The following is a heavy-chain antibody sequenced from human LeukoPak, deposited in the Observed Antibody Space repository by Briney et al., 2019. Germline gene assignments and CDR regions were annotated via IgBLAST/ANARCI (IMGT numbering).Heavy chain of an antibody. CDR2: IYTSGST. Sequence: SETLSLTCTVSGGSISSGSYYWSWIRQPAGKGLEWIGRIYTSGSTNYNPSLKSRVTISVDTSKNQFSLKLSSVTAADTAVYYCARDPMGSSFDYWGQGTLVTVSS. CDR3: ARDPMGSSFDY. V-gene: IGHV4-61*02. J-gene: IGHJ4*02. CDR1: GGSISSGSYY. D-gene: IGHD6-13*01.